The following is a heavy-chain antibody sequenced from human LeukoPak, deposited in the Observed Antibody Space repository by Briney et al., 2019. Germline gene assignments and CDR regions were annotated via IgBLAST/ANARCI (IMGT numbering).Heavy chain of an antibody. V-gene: IGHV4-59*08. D-gene: IGHD3-10*01. CDR3: ARRGGGRVGPGSYWYFDY. J-gene: IGHJ4*02. CDR2: IYYSGST. Sequence: PSETLSLTCTVSGGSISSYYWSWIRQPPGKGLEWIGYIYYSGSTNYNPSLKSRVTISVDTSKNQFSLKLSSVTAADTAVYYCARRGGGRVGPGSYWYFDYWGQGTLVTVSS. CDR1: GGSISSYY.